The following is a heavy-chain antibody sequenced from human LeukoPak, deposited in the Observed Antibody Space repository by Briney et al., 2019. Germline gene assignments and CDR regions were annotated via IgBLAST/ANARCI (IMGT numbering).Heavy chain of an antibody. Sequence: PSETLSLTCTVSGGSISSSSYYWGWIRQPPGKGLEWIGSIYYSGSTYYNPSLKSRATISVDTSKNQYSLRLSSVTAADTGVYCCARGLLYCSSTSCYTNWFDPWGQGTLVTVSS. CDR2: IYYSGST. CDR3: ARGLLYCSSTSCYTNWFDP. CDR1: GGSISSSSYY. D-gene: IGHD2-2*02. V-gene: IGHV4-39*01. J-gene: IGHJ5*02.